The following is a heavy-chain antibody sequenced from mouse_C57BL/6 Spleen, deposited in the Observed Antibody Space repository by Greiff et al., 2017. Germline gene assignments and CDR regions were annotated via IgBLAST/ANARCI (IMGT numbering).Heavy chain of an antibody. D-gene: IGHD1-1*01. CDR2: IDPNSGGT. V-gene: IGHV1-72*01. Sequence: VQLQQPGAELVKPGASVKLSCKASGYTFTSYWMHWVKQRPGRGLEWIGRIDPNSGGTKYNEKFKSKATLTVDEPSSTAYMQRSSLTSEDSAVYYCARSGTVVATNYYAMDDWGQGTSVTVSS. J-gene: IGHJ4*01. CDR1: GYTFTSYW. CDR3: ARSGTVVATNYYAMDD.